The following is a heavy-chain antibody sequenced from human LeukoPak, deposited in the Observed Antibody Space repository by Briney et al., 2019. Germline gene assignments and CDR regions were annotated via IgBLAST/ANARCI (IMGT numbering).Heavy chain of an antibody. CDR3: ARGGYDSSGYRIEDY. CDR1: GFTSSSYA. D-gene: IGHD3-22*01. CDR2: IHSDGSNK. V-gene: IGHV3-30*02. Sequence: GGSLRLSCAASGFTSSSYAMHWVRQAPGKGLEWVAFIHSDGSNKHYADSVKGRFTISRENSKNTLYLQMNSLRAEDTAVYYCARGGYDSSGYRIEDYWGQGTLVTVSS. J-gene: IGHJ4*02.